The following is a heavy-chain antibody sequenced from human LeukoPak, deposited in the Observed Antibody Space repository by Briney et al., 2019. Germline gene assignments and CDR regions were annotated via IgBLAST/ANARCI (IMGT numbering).Heavy chain of an antibody. Sequence: GGSLRLSCAASGFTFSSYGMHWVRQAPGKGLEWVAFIYYDGSNKYYADSVKGRFTISRDNSKNTLYLQMNTLRADDTAVYYCAKDRMAVRPGWFDPWGQGTLVTVSS. D-gene: IGHD2-8*01. CDR2: IYYDGSNK. J-gene: IGHJ5*02. CDR1: GFTFSSYG. CDR3: AKDRMAVRPGWFDP. V-gene: IGHV3-30*02.